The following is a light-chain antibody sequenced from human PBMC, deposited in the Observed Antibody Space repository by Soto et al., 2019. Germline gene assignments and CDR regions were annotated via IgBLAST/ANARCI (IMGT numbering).Light chain of an antibody. Sequence: DIQMTQSPSSLSASVGDRVTITCRASQTISNYVNWYQQELGEAPKLLIHAASSLQGGVPSRFSGSGSGTDFTLTISSLQPEDFVTYYCQQTYKIPLTFGGGTKVEI. V-gene: IGKV1-39*01. J-gene: IGKJ4*01. CDR3: QQTYKIPLT. CDR1: QTISNY. CDR2: AAS.